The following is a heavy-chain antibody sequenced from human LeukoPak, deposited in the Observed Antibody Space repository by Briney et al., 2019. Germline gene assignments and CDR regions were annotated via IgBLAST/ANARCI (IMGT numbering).Heavy chain of an antibody. D-gene: IGHD2-15*01. Sequence: GRSLRLSCAASGFTFSSYAMHWVRQAPGKGLEWVAVISYDGSNKYYADSVKGRFTISRDNSKNTVYLQMNSLRAEDTAVYYCASDDIAWGQGTLVTVSS. CDR1: GFTFSSYA. J-gene: IGHJ5*02. CDR3: ASDDIA. V-gene: IGHV3-30-3*01. CDR2: ISYDGSNK.